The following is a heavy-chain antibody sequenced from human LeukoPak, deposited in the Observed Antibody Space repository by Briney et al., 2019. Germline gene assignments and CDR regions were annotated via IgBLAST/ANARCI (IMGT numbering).Heavy chain of an antibody. CDR1: GFTFSSYA. CDR2: ISYDGSNK. CDR3: CVVSGGYDFDY. D-gene: IGHD5-12*01. J-gene: IGHJ4*02. Sequence: GGSLRLSCAASGFTFSSYAMHWVRQAPGKGLEWVAVISYDGSNKYYADSVKGRFTISRDNSKNTLYLQMNSLRAEDTAVYYCCVVSGGYDFDYWGQGTLVTVSS. V-gene: IGHV3-30-3*01.